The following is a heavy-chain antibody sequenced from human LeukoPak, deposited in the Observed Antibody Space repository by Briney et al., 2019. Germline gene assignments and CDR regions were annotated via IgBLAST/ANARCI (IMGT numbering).Heavy chain of an antibody. CDR2: IVPIFGTA. Sequence: GASVKVSCKASGGTFSSYAISWVRQAPGQGLEWMGGIVPIFGTANYAQKFQGRVTITTDESTSTAYMELSSLSSEDTAVYYCARHAGEHRECYFDYWGQGTLVTVSS. V-gene: IGHV1-69*05. D-gene: IGHD1/OR15-1a*01. J-gene: IGHJ4*02. CDR3: ARHAGEHRECYFDY. CDR1: GGTFSSYA.